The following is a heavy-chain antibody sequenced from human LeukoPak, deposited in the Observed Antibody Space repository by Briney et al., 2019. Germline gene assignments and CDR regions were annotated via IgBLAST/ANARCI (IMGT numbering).Heavy chain of an antibody. Sequence: GASVKVSCKASGNTFTSFHIHWVRQAPGQGLEYMGIIKVYGDTTIYAQRFQGRITMTRDTSTSTVYMELSSLNSEDTAVYYCARERSGWADYWGQGTLVTVSS. CDR2: IKVYGDTT. D-gene: IGHD6-19*01. CDR1: GNTFTSFH. CDR3: ARERSGWADY. J-gene: IGHJ4*02. V-gene: IGHV1-46*01.